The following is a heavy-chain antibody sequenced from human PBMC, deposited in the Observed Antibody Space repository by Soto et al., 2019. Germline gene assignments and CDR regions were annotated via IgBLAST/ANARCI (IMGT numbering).Heavy chain of an antibody. CDR1: GFSLSTSGVG. CDR2: IYWNDDK. D-gene: IGHD2-21*02. J-gene: IGHJ4*02. CDR3: AHSRPFCGGDCYPRPEFDY. Sequence: SGPTLVNPTQTLTLTCTFSGFSLSTSGVGVGWIRQPPGKALEWLALIYWNDDKRYSPSLKSRLTITKDTSKNQVVLTMTNMDPVDTATYYCAHSRPFCGGDCYPRPEFDYWGQGTLVTVSS. V-gene: IGHV2-5*01.